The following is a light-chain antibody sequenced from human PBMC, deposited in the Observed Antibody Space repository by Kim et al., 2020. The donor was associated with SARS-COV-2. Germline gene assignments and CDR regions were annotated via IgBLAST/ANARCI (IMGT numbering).Light chain of an antibody. CDR2: LNSDGSH. Sequence: VKLTCSLGSGHSRYAIAWHQPQPDKGRRYLMRLNSDGSHFPGHGIPDRFSGSSSGAGRYLTTSSLQSEDAADYYCQTWGTGIAVFGGGTQLTVL. J-gene: IGLJ2*01. V-gene: IGLV4-69*01. CDR1: SGHSRYA. CDR3: QTWGTGIAV.